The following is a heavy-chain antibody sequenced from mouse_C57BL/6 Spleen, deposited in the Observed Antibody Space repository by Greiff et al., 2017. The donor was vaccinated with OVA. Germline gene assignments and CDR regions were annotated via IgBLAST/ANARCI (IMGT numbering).Heavy chain of an antibody. CDR1: GYTFTDYY. CDR2: INPYNGGT. V-gene: IGHV1-19*01. D-gene: IGHD1-1*01. Sequence: VQLKESGPVLVKPGASVKMSCKASGYTFTDYYMNWVKQSHGKSLEWIGVINPYNGGTSYNQKFKGKATLTVDKSSSTAYMELNSLTSEDSAVYYCARGVTTVPAWFAYWGQGTLVTVSA. J-gene: IGHJ3*01. CDR3: ARGVTTVPAWFAY.